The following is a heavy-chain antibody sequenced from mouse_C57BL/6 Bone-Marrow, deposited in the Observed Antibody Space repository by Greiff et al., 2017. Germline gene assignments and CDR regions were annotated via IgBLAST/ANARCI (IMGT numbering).Heavy chain of an antibody. CDR2: IHPSDSDT. CDR3: AIWGTTVPRFAY. D-gene: IGHD1-1*01. CDR1: GYTFTSYW. Sequence: QVHVKQPGAELVKPGASVKVSCKASGYTFTSYWMHWVKQRPGQGLEWIGRIHPSDSDTNYNQKFKGKATLTVDKSSSTAYMQLSSLTSEDSAVYYCAIWGTTVPRFAYWGQGTLVTVSA. V-gene: IGHV1-74*01. J-gene: IGHJ3*01.